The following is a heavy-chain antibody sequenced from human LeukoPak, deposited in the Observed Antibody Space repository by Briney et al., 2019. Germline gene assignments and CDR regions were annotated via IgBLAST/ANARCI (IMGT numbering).Heavy chain of an antibody. Sequence: PGGSLRLSCTASGSTFSSYDMHWVRQAPGKGLEWVSYISGSGGSTYYADSVKGRFTIPRDNAKNSLYLQMNSLRAEDTAVYYCARGRIYFDYWGQGTLVTVSS. V-gene: IGHV3-48*03. CDR3: ARGRIYFDY. CDR1: GSTFSSYD. J-gene: IGHJ4*02. CDR2: ISGSGGST. D-gene: IGHD2-15*01.